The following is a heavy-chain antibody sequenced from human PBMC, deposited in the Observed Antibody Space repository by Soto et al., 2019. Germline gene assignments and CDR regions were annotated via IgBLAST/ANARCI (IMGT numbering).Heavy chain of an antibody. J-gene: IGHJ4*02. D-gene: IGHD3-9*01. CDR1: GFNFSSYG. CDR3: ARDPIVLRYFDWFLDY. Sequence: GGSLRLSCAASGFNFSSYGMHWVRQAPGKGLEWLAVIWYDGSNKYYADSVKGRFTISRDNSKNTLYLQMNSLRAEDTAVYYCARDPIVLRYFDWFLDYWGQGTLVTVSS. V-gene: IGHV3-33*01. CDR2: IWYDGSNK.